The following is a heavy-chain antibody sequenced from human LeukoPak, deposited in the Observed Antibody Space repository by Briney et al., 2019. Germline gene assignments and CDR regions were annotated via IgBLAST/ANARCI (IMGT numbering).Heavy chain of an antibody. D-gene: IGHD3-10*01. CDR3: ARDGSLALSEIWFGESPRSHAFDI. Sequence: GGSLRLSCAASGFTFSSYWMSWVRQAPGKGLEWVANIKQDGSEKYYVDSVKGRFTISRDNAKNSLYLQMNSLRAEDTAVYYCARDGSLALSEIWFGESPRSHAFDIWGQGTMVTVSS. J-gene: IGHJ3*02. CDR2: IKQDGSEK. CDR1: GFTFSSYW. V-gene: IGHV3-7*01.